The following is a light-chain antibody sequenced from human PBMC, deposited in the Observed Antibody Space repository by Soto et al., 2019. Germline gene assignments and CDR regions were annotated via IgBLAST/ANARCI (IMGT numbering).Light chain of an antibody. CDR3: CSYAGTNTFV. CDR2: EGN. Sequence: QSALTQPASVSGSPGQSITISCTGTSSDVGSYNLVSWYQQHPVKAPKLMIYEGNKRPSGVSNRFSGSKSANTASLTISGLQTEDEADYCCCSYAGTNTFVFGTGTKLTVL. V-gene: IGLV2-23*01. CDR1: SSDVGSYNL. J-gene: IGLJ1*01.